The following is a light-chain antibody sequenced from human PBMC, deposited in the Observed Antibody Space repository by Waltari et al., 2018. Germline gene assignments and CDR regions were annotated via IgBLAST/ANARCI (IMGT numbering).Light chain of an antibody. CDR2: GAS. V-gene: IGKV3-15*01. CDR1: QSVGTN. Sequence: DIVMTQSPATLSVSPGERATLSCRASQSVGTNLAWDQQRPGQAPRLLLYGASRRATGIPARFSGSGSGTDFTLTINSLQPEDFALYYCQQYHNWPPWAFGQGTKVEIK. CDR3: QQYHNWPPWA. J-gene: IGKJ1*01.